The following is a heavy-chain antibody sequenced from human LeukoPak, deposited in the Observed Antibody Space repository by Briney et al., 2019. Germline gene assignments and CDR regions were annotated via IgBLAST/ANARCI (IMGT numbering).Heavy chain of an antibody. CDR2: ISWNSGSI. D-gene: IGHD3-10*01. CDR3: ARVSGSRNYYFGAFDI. CDR1: GFTFDDYA. V-gene: IGHV3-9*01. Sequence: GGSLRLSCAASGFTFDDYAMQWVRQAPGKGLEWVSGISWNSGSIGYADSVKGRFTISRDNAKNTLYLQMNSLRAEDTAMYYCARVSGSRNYYFGAFDIWGQGTMVTVSS. J-gene: IGHJ3*02.